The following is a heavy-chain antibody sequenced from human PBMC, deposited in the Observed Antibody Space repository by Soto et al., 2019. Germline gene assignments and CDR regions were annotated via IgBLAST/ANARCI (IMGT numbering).Heavy chain of an antibody. J-gene: IGHJ5*02. D-gene: IGHD6-19*01. Sequence: QLQLQESGPGLVKPSETLSLTCTVSGGSIGSSSYYWGWIRQPPGKGLEWIGRIYCSGSPYYNPTLKIRVTISVATSNHQFSLKLSSVTAADTALYYGVGGWYLAGYNWFDPWGQGTLVTVSS. V-gene: IGHV4-39*01. CDR3: VGGWYLAGYNWFDP. CDR1: GGSIGSSSYY. CDR2: IYCSGSP.